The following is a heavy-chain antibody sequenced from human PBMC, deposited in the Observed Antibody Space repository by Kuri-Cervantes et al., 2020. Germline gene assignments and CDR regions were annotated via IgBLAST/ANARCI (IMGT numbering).Heavy chain of an antibody. CDR1: GFTFSSYG. CDR2: ISYDGSNK. CDR3: AKLAAAGTGIFDY. J-gene: IGHJ4*02. V-gene: IGHV3-30*18. D-gene: IGHD6-13*01. Sequence: GGSLRLSCAASGFTFSSYGMHWVRQAPGRGLEWVAVISYDGSNKYYADSVKGRFTISRGNSKNTLYLQMNSLRAEDTAVYYCAKLAAAGTGIFDYWGQGTLVTVSS.